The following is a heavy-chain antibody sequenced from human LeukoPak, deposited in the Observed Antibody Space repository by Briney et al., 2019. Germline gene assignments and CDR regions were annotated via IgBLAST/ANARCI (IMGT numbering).Heavy chain of an antibody. J-gene: IGHJ4*02. Sequence: SETLSLTXAVYGGSFSGYYWSWLRQPPGKGLEWIGEINHSGSTNYNPSLKSRVTISVDTSKNQFSLKLSSVTAADTAVYYCARARYSGYAFSVWGQGTLVTVSS. CDR1: GGSFSGYY. V-gene: IGHV4-34*01. D-gene: IGHD5-12*01. CDR2: INHSGST. CDR3: ARARYSGYAFSV.